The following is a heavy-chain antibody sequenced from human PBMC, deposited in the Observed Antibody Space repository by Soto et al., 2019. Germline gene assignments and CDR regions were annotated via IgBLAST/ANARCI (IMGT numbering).Heavy chain of an antibody. CDR2: IIPMLGIG. Sequence: QVQLVQSGAEVKKPGSSVKVSCKASGGTFSTSTITWVRQAPGQGPEWMGRIIPMLGIGNNAQKFQGRVTXXAXKXXSTAYMELSSLRSEDTAVYYCARARGLGDYYGMDVWGQGTTVTVSS. J-gene: IGHJ6*02. V-gene: IGHV1-69*02. D-gene: IGHD3-10*01. CDR3: ARARGLGDYYGMDV. CDR1: GGTFSTST.